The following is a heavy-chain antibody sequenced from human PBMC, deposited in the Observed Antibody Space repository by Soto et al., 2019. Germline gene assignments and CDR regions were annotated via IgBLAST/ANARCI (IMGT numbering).Heavy chain of an antibody. Sequence: QVQLVQSGAEVKKPGSSVKVSYKASGGTFSSYAISWVRQAPGQGLEWMGGIIPIFGTANYAQKFQGRVTITADESTSTAYMELSSLRSEDTAVYYCARDTNYGAPDWYFDLWGRGTLVTVSS. CDR3: ARDTNYGAPDWYFDL. V-gene: IGHV1-69*12. CDR2: IIPIFGTA. D-gene: IGHD4-17*01. CDR1: GGTFSSYA. J-gene: IGHJ2*01.